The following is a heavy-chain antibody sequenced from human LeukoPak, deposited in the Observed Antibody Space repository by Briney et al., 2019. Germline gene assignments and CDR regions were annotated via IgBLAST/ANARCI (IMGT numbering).Heavy chain of an antibody. V-gene: IGHV3-48*03. Sequence: GGSLRLSCAASGFTFSSYEMNWVRQAPGKGLEWVSYISSSGSTIYYADSVKGRFTISRDNAKNSLYLQMNSLSAEDTAVYYCARDKVYTLGYWGHGTLVTVSS. CDR2: ISSSGSTI. J-gene: IGHJ4*01. CDR1: GFTFSSYE. D-gene: IGHD1-14*01. CDR3: ARDKVYTLGY.